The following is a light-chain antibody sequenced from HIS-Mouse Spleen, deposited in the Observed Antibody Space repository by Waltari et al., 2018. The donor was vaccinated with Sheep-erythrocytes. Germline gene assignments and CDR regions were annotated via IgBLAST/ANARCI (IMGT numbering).Light chain of an antibody. CDR1: SSDVGGYNY. CDR2: DVS. Sequence: QSALTQPRSVSGSPGQSVTISCTGTSSDVGGYNYVPWYHKHPGKAPKLMIYDVSKRPSGVPDRFSGSKSGNTASLTISGLQAEDEADYYCCSYAGSYNHVFATGTKVTVL. J-gene: IGLJ1*01. V-gene: IGLV2-11*01. CDR3: CSYAGSYNHV.